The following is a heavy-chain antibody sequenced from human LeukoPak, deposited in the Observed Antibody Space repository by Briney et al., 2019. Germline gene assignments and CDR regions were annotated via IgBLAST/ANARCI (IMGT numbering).Heavy chain of an antibody. CDR2: INAGNGNT. CDR3: VRYYYDSSGYVRVDP. CDR1: GYIFTSYA. J-gene: IGHJ5*02. Sequence: ASVKVSCKASGYIFTSYAMHWVRQAPGQRLEWMGWINAGNGNTKYSQKLQGRVTMTTDTSTSTAYMELRSLRSDDTAVYYCVRYYYDSSGYVRVDPWGQGTLVTVSS. V-gene: IGHV1-3*01. D-gene: IGHD3-22*01.